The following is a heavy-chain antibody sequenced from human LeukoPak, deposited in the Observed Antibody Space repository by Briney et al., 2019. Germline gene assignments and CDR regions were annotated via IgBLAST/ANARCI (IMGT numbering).Heavy chain of an antibody. CDR2: IYYSGST. V-gene: IGHV4-39*01. CDR3: ARQAFWSGYYFDY. Sequence: SETLSLTCTVSGGSISSYYWSWIRQPPGKGLEWIGSIYYSGSTYYNPSLKSRVTISVDTSKSQFSLKLSSVTAADTAVYYCARQAFWSGYYFDYWGQGTLVTVSS. J-gene: IGHJ4*02. D-gene: IGHD3-3*01. CDR1: GGSISSYY.